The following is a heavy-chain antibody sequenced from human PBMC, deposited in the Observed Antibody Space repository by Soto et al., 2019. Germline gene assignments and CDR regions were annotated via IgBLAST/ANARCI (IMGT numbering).Heavy chain of an antibody. Sequence: QVQLQESGPGLVKPSETLSLMCSVSGGSIRSTRYYWGWIRQPPGKGLEWIGTMYYSGSTFYNPSRQSRVAISVDKSNNQFSLKLNSVTAADTAVYYCASGSQYEISTGQTFDPWGQGPLVSVSS. CDR2: MYYSGST. D-gene: IGHD3-9*01. J-gene: IGHJ5*02. CDR1: GGSIRSTRYY. CDR3: ASGSQYEISTGQTFDP. V-gene: IGHV4-39*01.